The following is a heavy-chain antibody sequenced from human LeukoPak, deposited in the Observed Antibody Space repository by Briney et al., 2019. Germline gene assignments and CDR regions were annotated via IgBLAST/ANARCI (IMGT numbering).Heavy chain of an antibody. D-gene: IGHD3-16*01. V-gene: IGHV3-48*03. CDR3: ARGWRSGGAFDI. CDR2: ISSSGSTI. Sequence: PGGSLRLSCAASGFTFSSYEMNWVRQAPGKGLEWVSYISSSGSTIYYADSVKGRFTISRDNAKNSLYLQMNSLRAEDTAVYYCARGWRSGGAFDIWGQGTMVTVSS. CDR1: GFTFSSYE. J-gene: IGHJ3*02.